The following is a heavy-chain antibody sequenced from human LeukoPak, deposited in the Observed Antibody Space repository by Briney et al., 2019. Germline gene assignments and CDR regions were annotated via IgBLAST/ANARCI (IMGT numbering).Heavy chain of an antibody. CDR3: ARDSRSHCGTDACYGPYFDY. V-gene: IGHV3-48*01. Sequence: GGSLRLSCAPSGFSFSAYSLSWVGQAPGKGLEWISYIRSSSTTIYYADSVKGRFTISRDNAENSMYLQMNSLRVEDTAVYFCARDSRSHCGTDACYGPYFDYWGQGTLVAVSS. J-gene: IGHJ4*02. CDR2: IRSSSTTI. CDR1: GFSFSAYS. D-gene: IGHD2-2*01.